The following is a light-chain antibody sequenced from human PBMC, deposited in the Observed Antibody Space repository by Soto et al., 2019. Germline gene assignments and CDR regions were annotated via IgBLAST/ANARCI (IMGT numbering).Light chain of an antibody. CDR1: QSVNSGF. CDR3: QHYGDSVWT. CDR2: GIS. V-gene: IGKV3-20*01. Sequence: DIVLTQSPGTLSLSPGERATLSCRTNQSVNSGFLAWYQKKPGQAPRLLLYGISRRAIGIPDRFSGSGSGKDFTLTINRLEPEDFAVYYCQHYGDSVWTFGQGTKVDIK. J-gene: IGKJ1*01.